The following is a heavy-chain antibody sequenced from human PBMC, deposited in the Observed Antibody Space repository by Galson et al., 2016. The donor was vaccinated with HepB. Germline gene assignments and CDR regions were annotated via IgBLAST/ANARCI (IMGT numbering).Heavy chain of an antibody. CDR2: INTGNGNI. CDR1: GYSFTSNA. Sequence: SVKVSCKASGYSFTSNAMHWVRQAPGERPEWMGWINTGNGNIKYSPKFGGRVTITRDTSASTAYMELSSLRSEDTAVYYCARGSALWLQLWYYDYWGQGTLVTVSS. D-gene: IGHD5-18*01. V-gene: IGHV1-3*04. J-gene: IGHJ4*02. CDR3: ARGSALWLQLWYYDY.